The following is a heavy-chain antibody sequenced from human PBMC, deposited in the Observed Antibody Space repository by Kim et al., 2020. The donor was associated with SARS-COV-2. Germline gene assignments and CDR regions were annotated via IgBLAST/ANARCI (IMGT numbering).Heavy chain of an antibody. Sequence: GGSLRLSCAASGFTVSSNYMSWVRQAPGKGLEWVSVIYSGGSTYYADSVKGRYTISRDNSKNTLYLQMNSLRAEDTAVYYCAREQQHNYYYYMDVWGKGTTVTVSS. CDR1: GFTVSSNY. CDR2: IYSGGST. D-gene: IGHD6-13*01. J-gene: IGHJ6*03. CDR3: AREQQHNYYYYMDV. V-gene: IGHV3-66*01.